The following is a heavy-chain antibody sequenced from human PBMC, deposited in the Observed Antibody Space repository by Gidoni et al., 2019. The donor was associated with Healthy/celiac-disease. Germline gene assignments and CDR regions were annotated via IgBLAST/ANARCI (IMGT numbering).Heavy chain of an antibody. CDR3: ARGRGGDRYSSSWYFY. CDR2: INHSGST. V-gene: IGHV4-34*01. D-gene: IGHD6-13*01. Sequence: QVQLQQWGAGPLKPSETLSLTCASYGGSFSGYYWSGIRQPPGKGLEWIGEINHSGSTNYNPSLKSRVTISVDTSKNQFSLKLSSVTAADTAVYYCARGRGGDRYSSSWYFYWGQGTLVTVSS. J-gene: IGHJ4*02. CDR1: GGSFSGYY.